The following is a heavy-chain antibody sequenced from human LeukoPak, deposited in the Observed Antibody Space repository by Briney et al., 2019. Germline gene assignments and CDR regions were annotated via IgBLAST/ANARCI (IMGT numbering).Heavy chain of an antibody. CDR3: AKGPMPRGFDY. CDR1: GFTFSSYA. V-gene: IGHV3-23*01. Sequence: GGSLRLSRAASGFTFSSYAMNWVRQAPGKGLEWVSALSGSGVNTYYADSVKGRFTISRDNSKNTLYLQMYSLRAEDTAVYYCAKGPMPRGFDYWGQGTLVTVSS. CDR2: LSGSGVNT. J-gene: IGHJ4*02. D-gene: IGHD3-10*01.